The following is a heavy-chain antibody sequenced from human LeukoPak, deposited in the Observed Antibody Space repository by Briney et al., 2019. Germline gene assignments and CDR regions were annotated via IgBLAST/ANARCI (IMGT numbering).Heavy chain of an antibody. CDR3: AKGYCASFTCYSRFDP. CDR1: GFTFSSYA. Sequence: GGSLRLSCAASGFTFSSYAMSWVRQAPGKGLEWVSAISGSGGTTYYADSVKGRFTISRDNYKNKLFLQMNSLRAEDTALYYCAKGYCASFTCYSRFDPWGQGTLVTVSS. D-gene: IGHD2-21*02. J-gene: IGHJ5*02. V-gene: IGHV3-23*01. CDR2: ISGSGGTT.